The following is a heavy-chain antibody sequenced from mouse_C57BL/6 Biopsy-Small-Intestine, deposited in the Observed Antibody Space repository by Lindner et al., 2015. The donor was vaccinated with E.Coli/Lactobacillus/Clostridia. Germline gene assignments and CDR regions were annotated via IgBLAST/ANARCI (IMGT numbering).Heavy chain of an antibody. Sequence: VQLQESGGGLVKPGGSLKLSCVVSGLTFSDYGIHWVRQAPEKGLEWVAYINNDSSNLYYADTVKGRFTISRDSAKNTVFLQMTSLRSEDTATYYCAREDYWGQGTTLTVSS. V-gene: IGHV5-17*01. CDR2: INNDSSNL. CDR3: AREDY. J-gene: IGHJ2*01. CDR1: GLTFSDYG.